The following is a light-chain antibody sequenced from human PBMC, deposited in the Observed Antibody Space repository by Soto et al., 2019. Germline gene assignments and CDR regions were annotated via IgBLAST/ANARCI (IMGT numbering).Light chain of an antibody. Sequence: IQLTQSPSFLSASVGDRVTITCRASKDISDYLAWYQQRPGKAPKILIHAASTLQSGVPSGFNGSGSGTEFTLTISSLQPEDFEAYSCQQFNSYPLTFGGGTKVEIE. CDR2: AAS. CDR1: KDISDY. V-gene: IGKV1-9*01. J-gene: IGKJ4*01. CDR3: QQFNSYPLT.